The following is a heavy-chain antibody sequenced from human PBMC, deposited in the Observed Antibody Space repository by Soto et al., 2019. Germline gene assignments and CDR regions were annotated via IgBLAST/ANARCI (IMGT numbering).Heavy chain of an antibody. CDR3: ARALPRTVLGFDY. D-gene: IGHD1-1*01. CDR2: INPNNGGT. V-gene: IGHV1-2*02. J-gene: IGHJ4*02. Sequence: QVQLVQSGAEVKRPGASVKVSCKASGYTFTDTFIHWLRQTPGQRPEWMGWINPNNGGTHLARNFQGRVTLTRDTSITTAYMELVGLESDDSAFYFCARALPRTVLGFDYWGQGTLVTVSS. CDR1: GYTFTDTF.